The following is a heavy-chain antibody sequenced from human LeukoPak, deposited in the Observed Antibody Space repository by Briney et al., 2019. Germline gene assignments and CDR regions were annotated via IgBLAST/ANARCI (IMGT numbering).Heavy chain of an antibody. V-gene: IGHV1-18*01. CDR2: ISAYNGNT. D-gene: IGHD2-2*01. CDR3: ASHYCSSTSCYLNSAFDI. J-gene: IGHJ3*02. CDR1: GGTFSSYA. Sequence: ASVKVSCKASGGTFSSYAISWVRQAPGQGLEWMGWISAYNGNTNYAQKLQGRVTMTTDTSTSTAYMELRSLRSDDTAVYYCASHYCSSTSCYLNSAFDIWGQGTMVTVSS.